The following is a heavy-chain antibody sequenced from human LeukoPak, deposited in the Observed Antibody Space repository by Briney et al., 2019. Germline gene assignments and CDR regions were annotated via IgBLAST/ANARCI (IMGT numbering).Heavy chain of an antibody. CDR2: IKQDGNEK. Sequence: GGSLRLSCAASGFTFSSYWMNWVRQAPGKGLEWVANIKQDGNEKYYVGSVKGRFTISRDNANNSLYLQMNSLRVEDTAVYYCAKPITVSGATDGFDIWGQGRMVTVSS. CDR3: AKPITVSGATDGFDI. V-gene: IGHV3-7*01. J-gene: IGHJ3*02. CDR1: GFTFSSYW. D-gene: IGHD3-3*01.